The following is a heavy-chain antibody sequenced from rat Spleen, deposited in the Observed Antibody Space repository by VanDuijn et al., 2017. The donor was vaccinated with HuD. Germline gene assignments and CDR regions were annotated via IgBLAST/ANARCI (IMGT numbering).Heavy chain of an antibody. D-gene: IGHD1-10*01. CDR3: ARDNSGYWYFDF. CDR1: GYSITSNY. V-gene: IGHV3-1*01. J-gene: IGHJ1*01. CDR2: ISYSGST. Sequence: EVQLQESGPGLVKPSQSLSLTCSVTGYSITSNYWGWIRKFPGDKMEWMGYISYSGSTSYNPFLKSRISITRDTSKNQFFLQLNSVTTEDTATYYCARDNSGYWYFDFWGPGTMVTVSS.